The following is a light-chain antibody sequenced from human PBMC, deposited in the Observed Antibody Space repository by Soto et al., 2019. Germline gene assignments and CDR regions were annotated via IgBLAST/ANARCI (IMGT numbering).Light chain of an antibody. J-gene: IGKJ1*01. V-gene: IGKV3-15*01. CDR1: QSVSSN. CDR2: GAS. CDR3: QHYNNWPRT. Sequence: EIVMTQSPATLSVSPGERATLSCRASQSVSSNLAWYQQKPGQAPRLLIYGASTRATGIPARFSGSGSGTEFTLTISSLHSEYFAVYYWQHYNNWPRTFGQGTKVEIK.